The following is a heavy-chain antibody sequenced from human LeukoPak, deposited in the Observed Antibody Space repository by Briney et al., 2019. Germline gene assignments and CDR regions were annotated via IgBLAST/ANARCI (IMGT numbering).Heavy chain of an antibody. CDR1: GFTFSSYS. J-gene: IGHJ3*02. D-gene: IGHD6-19*01. CDR2: ISSSSSYI. V-gene: IGHV3-21*01. Sequence: GGSLRLSCAASGFTFSSYSMNWVRQAPGKGLEWVSSISSSSSYIYYADSVKGRFTISRDNAKNSLYLQMNSLRAEDTAVYYCARDRPPGYSSGLSAFDIWGQGTMVTVSS. CDR3: ARDRPPGYSSGLSAFDI.